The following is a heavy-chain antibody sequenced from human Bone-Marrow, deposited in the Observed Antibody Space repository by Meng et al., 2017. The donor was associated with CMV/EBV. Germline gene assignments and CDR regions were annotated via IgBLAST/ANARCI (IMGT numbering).Heavy chain of an antibody. CDR1: GGTFSRYA. CDR2: IIPIFGTA. Sequence: SCKASGGTFSRYAVSWVRQAPGQGLEWMGGIIPIFGTATYAQKFRGRVTITTDESTSTAYMELSSLRSEETAVYYCARGNLWEFDYWGQGTLVTVSS. CDR3: ARGNLWEFDY. V-gene: IGHV1-69*05. D-gene: IGHD1-26*01. J-gene: IGHJ4*02.